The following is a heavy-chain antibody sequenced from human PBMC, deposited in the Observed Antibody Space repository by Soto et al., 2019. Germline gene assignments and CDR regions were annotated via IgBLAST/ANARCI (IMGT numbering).Heavy chain of an antibody. CDR3: AKDIVYCIGGRCSPGPFDY. Sequence: PGGALRLSCAASGGTFRSYAMSWVRQAPGKGLEWVSAISGSGGSTYYADSVKGRFTISRDNSKNTLYLQMNSLRAEDTAVYYCAKDIVYCIGGRCSPGPFDYPGQGTLVTVSS. CDR1: GGTFRSYA. J-gene: IGHJ4*02. CDR2: ISGSGGST. D-gene: IGHD2-15*01. V-gene: IGHV3-23*01.